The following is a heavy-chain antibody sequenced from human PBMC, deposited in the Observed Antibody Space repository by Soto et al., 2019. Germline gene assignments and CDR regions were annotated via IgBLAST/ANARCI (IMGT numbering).Heavy chain of an antibody. Sequence: QVQLVQSGAEVKKPGSSVKVSCKASGGTFSSYAISWVRQAPGQGLEWMGGIIPIFGTANYAQKFQGRVTITADKSTSTAYMELSSLRSEDTAVYYCARIPDQYSSRYYQYGMDVWGLGTTVTVSS. V-gene: IGHV1-69*06. CDR1: GGTFSSYA. CDR3: ARIPDQYSSRYYQYGMDV. D-gene: IGHD6-13*01. J-gene: IGHJ6*02. CDR2: IIPIFGTA.